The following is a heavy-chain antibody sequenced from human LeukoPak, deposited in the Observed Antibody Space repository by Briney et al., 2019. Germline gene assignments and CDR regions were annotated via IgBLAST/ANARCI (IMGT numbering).Heavy chain of an antibody. Sequence: EGSLRLSCAASGFAFSSFAMGWVRQSPGKGLEWLSTINGGGNTTFYSDSVKGRFTISRDNSKNTLYLHMDSLRPDDTATYYCTKELHVAVAVADYYYFYMDVWGRGTAVTVSS. CDR2: INGGGNTT. D-gene: IGHD6-19*01. V-gene: IGHV3-23*01. CDR3: TKELHVAVAVADYYYFYMDV. J-gene: IGHJ6*03. CDR1: GFAFSSFA.